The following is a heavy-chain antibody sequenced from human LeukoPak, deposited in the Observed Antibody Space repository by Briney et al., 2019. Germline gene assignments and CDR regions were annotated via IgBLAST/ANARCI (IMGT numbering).Heavy chain of an antibody. D-gene: IGHD3-22*01. CDR1: SGSISSYY. J-gene: IGHJ5*02. CDR3: ARDSSYYDSSGYPINWFDP. Sequence: SETLSLTCTVSSGSISSYYWSWIRQPPGKGLEWIGYIYYSGSTNYNPSLKSRVTMSVDTSKNQFSLKLSSVTAADTAVYYCARDSSYYDSSGYPINWFDPWGQGTLVTVSS. V-gene: IGHV4-59*12. CDR2: IYYSGST.